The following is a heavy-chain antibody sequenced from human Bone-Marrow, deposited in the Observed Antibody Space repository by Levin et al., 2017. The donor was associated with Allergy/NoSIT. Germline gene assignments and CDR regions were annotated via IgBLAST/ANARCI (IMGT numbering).Heavy chain of an antibody. Sequence: SCAASGFTFSDYYMSWIRQAPGKGLEWVSYISSSGSTIYYADSVKGRFTISRDNAKNSLYLQMNSLRAEDTAVYYCARGSITIFGVVLYYGMDVWGQGTTVTVSS. CDR3: ARGSITIFGVVLYYGMDV. D-gene: IGHD3-3*01. J-gene: IGHJ6*02. CDR2: ISSSGSTI. V-gene: IGHV3-11*01. CDR1: GFTFSDYY.